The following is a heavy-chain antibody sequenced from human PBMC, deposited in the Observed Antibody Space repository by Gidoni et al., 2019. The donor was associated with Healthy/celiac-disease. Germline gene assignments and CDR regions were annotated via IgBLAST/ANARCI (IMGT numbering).Heavy chain of an antibody. V-gene: IGHV5-51*01. D-gene: IGHD3-9*01. Sequence: EVQLVQSGAEVKKPGESLKTSCKGSGYSLTSYRIGRVLQMPRKGLEWMGIIDPGDSDTRYSPSFQGQVTISADKSISTAYLQWSSLKASDTAMYYCARHPHQSAYYDILTGSRGPFDYWGQGTLVTVSS. CDR1: GYSLTSYR. CDR2: IDPGDSDT. CDR3: ARHPHQSAYYDILTGSRGPFDY. J-gene: IGHJ4*02.